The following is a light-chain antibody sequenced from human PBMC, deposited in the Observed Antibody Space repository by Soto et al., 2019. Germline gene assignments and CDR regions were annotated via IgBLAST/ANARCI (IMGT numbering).Light chain of an antibody. CDR3: QQCNSWPQWT. CDR2: AAS. V-gene: IGKV2D-29*01. Sequence: IVMTQTPLSLSVTPVQRASISWXSSQSLLQSDGNTYLYWFLQKPGQPPQLLIYAASTLRGGVPSRFSGSGSGTEFTLTISSLQPEDFAVYYCQQCNSWPQWTFGPGTKVDIK. CDR1: QSLLQSDGNTY. J-gene: IGKJ1*01.